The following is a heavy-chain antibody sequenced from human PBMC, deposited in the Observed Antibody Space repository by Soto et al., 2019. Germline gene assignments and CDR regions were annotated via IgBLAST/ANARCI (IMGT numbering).Heavy chain of an antibody. V-gene: IGHV4-38-2*01. CDR1: GYSISSGYY. Sequence: TSETLSLTCAVSGYSISSGYYWGWIRQPPGKGLEWIGSIYHSGSTYYNPSLKSRVTISVDTSKNQFSLKLSSVTAADTAVYYCARVLTGYYAPPDDYWGQGTLVTVSS. CDR2: IYHSGST. J-gene: IGHJ4*02. D-gene: IGHD3-9*01. CDR3: ARVLTGYYAPPDDY.